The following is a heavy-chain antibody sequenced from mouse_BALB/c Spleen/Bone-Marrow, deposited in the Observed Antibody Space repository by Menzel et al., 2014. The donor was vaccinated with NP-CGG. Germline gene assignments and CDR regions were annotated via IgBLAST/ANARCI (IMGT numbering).Heavy chain of an antibody. J-gene: IGHJ3*01. CDR1: GSDFSGFW. CDR3: ARLGYYGGFAY. Sequence: EVMLVESGGGLVQPGGSLKLSCAASGSDFSGFWMGWVRQAPGKGLEWIGEINPDSSTINYTPSLKDRFIISRDNAKNTLYLQMSKVRSEDTALYYCARLGYYGGFAYWGQGTLVTVSA. D-gene: IGHD2-3*01. V-gene: IGHV4-1*02. CDR2: INPDSSTI.